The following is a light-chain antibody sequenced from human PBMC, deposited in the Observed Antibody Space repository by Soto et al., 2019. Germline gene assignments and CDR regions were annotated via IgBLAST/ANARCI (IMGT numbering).Light chain of an antibody. J-gene: IGLJ1*01. CDR1: SSNIGGNS. CDR3: GSWDSSLSAYV. CDR2: DDN. Sequence: QSVMTQPPSVSAAPGQKVTISCSGSSSNIGGNSVSWYQQRPGTAPKLLIYDDNKRPSGIPDRFSGSKSGTSATLGITGFQTGDEADYYCGSWDSSLSAYVFGTGTQLTVL. V-gene: IGLV1-51*01.